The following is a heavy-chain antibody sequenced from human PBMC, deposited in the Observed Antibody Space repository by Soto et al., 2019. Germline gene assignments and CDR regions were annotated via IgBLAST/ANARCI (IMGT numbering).Heavy chain of an antibody. V-gene: IGHV4-30-4*01. CDR1: GGSLTTGDYY. Sequence: QVQLQESGPGLAKPSQTLSLICTVSGGSLTTGDYYWTWIRQSPGEGLEWIGYISRSGNIFYNPSLKSRITLSLDASKDQFSLKLNSVTAADTAVYYCARGNDYVYVYDYWGQGTLVTVSS. CDR2: ISRSGNI. J-gene: IGHJ4*02. D-gene: IGHD4-17*01. CDR3: ARGNDYVYVYDY.